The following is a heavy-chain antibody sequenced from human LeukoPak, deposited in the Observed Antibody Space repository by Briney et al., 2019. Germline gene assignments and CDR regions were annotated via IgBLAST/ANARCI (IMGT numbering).Heavy chain of an antibody. V-gene: IGHV3-30*04. D-gene: IGHD6-13*01. CDR1: GFTFSSYA. Sequence: GGSLRLSCAASGFTFSSYAMHWVRQAPGKGLEWVAVISYDGSNKYYADSVKGRFTISRDNTKNTLYLQMNSLRAEDTAVYYCAKDLQIAAPGPYYYGMDVWGQGTTVTVSS. CDR2: ISYDGSNK. J-gene: IGHJ6*02. CDR3: AKDLQIAAPGPYYYGMDV.